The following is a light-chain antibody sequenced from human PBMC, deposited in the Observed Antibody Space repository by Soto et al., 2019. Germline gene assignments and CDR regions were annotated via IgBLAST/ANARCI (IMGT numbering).Light chain of an antibody. CDR2: AAS. V-gene: IGKV1-17*01. J-gene: IGKJ1*01. Sequence: TQVTQSPSSLSASVGDRVTITCRASQGIRNDLGWYQQKPGKAPKLLIYAASSLQSGVPSRFSGSGSGTEFTLTISSLQPDDFATYYCQHYNSYSEAFGQGTKVDIK. CDR3: QHYNSYSEA. CDR1: QGIRND.